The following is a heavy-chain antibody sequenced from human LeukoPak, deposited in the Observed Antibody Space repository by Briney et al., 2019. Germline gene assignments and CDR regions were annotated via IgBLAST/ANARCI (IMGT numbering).Heavy chain of an antibody. CDR1: GYSFTSNW. CDR2: IYPDDSDV. Sequence: GESLKISCKGSGYSFTSNWIGWVRQVPGKGLELMGIIYPDDSDVRYSPSFQGPVTISADKSIRTAYLPRSSLKAPDTAMFYWGRKGTNGYPFPPGGQGTLVPVSP. J-gene: IGHJ5*02. CDR3: GRKGTNGYPFPP. V-gene: IGHV5-51*01. D-gene: IGHD5-18*01.